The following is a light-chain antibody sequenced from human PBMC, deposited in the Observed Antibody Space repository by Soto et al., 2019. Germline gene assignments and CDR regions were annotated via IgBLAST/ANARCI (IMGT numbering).Light chain of an antibody. J-gene: IGLJ1*01. CDR2: DNN. CDR1: ASNIGAGYD. CDR3: GSWDSSLTYV. V-gene: IGLV1-51*01. Sequence: QSVLTQPPAVSGAPGQRVTISCTRSASNIGAGYDVHWYQQLPGAAPKLLIYDNNKRPSGIPDRFSGSQSGTSATLGITGLQTGDEAVYYCGSWDSSLTYVFGTGTKLTVL.